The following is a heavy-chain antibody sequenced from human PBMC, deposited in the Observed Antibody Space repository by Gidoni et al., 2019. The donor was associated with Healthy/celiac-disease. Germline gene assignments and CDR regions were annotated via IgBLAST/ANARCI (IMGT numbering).Heavy chain of an antibody. Sequence: QVQLQESGPGLVKPSETLSLTCTVSGGSISSYYWSWIRQPPGKGLEWIGYIYYSGSTNYNPSLKSRVTISVVTSKNQFSLKLSSVTAADTAVYYCASGVYGSGSYLYLDYWGQGTLVTVSS. CDR2: IYYSGST. J-gene: IGHJ4*02. CDR3: ASGVYGSGSYLYLDY. D-gene: IGHD3-10*01. CDR1: GGSISSYY. V-gene: IGHV4-59*01.